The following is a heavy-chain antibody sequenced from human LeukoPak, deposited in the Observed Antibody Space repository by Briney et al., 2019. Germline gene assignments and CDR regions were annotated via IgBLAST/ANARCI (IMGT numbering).Heavy chain of an antibody. Sequence: GGSLRLSCAACGFTVSSNYMSWVRQAPGKGLEWVSVIYSGGSTYYADSVKGRFTISRDNSKNTPHLQMNSLRAEGTAVYYCARAEGYGSAYDAFDIWGQGTMVTVSS. D-gene: IGHD3-10*01. J-gene: IGHJ3*02. CDR3: ARAEGYGSAYDAFDI. V-gene: IGHV3-53*01. CDR2: IYSGGST. CDR1: GFTVSSNY.